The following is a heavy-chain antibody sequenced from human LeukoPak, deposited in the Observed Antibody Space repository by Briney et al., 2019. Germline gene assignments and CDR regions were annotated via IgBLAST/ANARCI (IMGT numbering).Heavy chain of an antibody. CDR3: ARDACSSTSCYNPEYYYYMDV. CDR1: GFTFSRYA. D-gene: IGHD2-2*02. J-gene: IGHJ6*03. CDR2: ISYDGSNK. Sequence: GRSLRLSCAASGFTFSRYAMHWVRQAPGKGLEWVAVISYDGSNKYYADSVKGRFTISRDNSKNTLYLQMNSLRAEDTAVYYCARDACSSTSCYNPEYYYYMDVWGKGTTVTVSS. V-gene: IGHV3-30*01.